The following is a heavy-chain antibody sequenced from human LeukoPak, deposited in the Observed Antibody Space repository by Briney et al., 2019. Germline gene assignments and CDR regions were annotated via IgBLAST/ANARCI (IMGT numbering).Heavy chain of an antibody. CDR2: ISSSSSYI. V-gene: IGHV3-21*01. CDR1: GFTFSSYS. CDR3: ARRSWIQLWYGYDY. D-gene: IGHD5-18*01. J-gene: IGHJ4*02. Sequence: PGGSLRLSCAASGFTFSSYSMNWVRQAPGKGLEWVSSISSSSSYIYYADSVKGRFTISRDNAKNSLYLQMNSLRAEDTAVYYCARRSWIQLWYGYDYWGQGTLVTVSS.